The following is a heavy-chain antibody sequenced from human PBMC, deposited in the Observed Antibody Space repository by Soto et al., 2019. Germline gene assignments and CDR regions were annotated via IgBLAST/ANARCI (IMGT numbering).Heavy chain of an antibody. D-gene: IGHD2-2*01. CDR1: GGSFSGYY. CDR2: INHSGST. Sequence: PSETLSLTCAVYGGSFSGYYWSWIRQPPGKGLEWIGEINHSGSTNYNPSFKSRVTISVDTSKNQFSLKLSSVTAADTAVYYCARGSKIGYCSSTSCYQRHYYYGMDVWGQGTTVTVSS. V-gene: IGHV4-34*01. J-gene: IGHJ6*02. CDR3: ARGSKIGYCSSTSCYQRHYYYGMDV.